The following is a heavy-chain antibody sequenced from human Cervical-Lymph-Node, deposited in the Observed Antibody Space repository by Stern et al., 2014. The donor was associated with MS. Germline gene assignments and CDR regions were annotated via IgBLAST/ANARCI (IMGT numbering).Heavy chain of an antibody. J-gene: IGHJ3*02. V-gene: IGHV4-30-4*01. CDR1: GASISSDDFY. Sequence: QLQLQESGPGLVKPSQTLSLTCTVSGASISSDDFYWSWIRQPPGKGLEWIGYIHHGGSTFYNPSLKSRVSMSLDMSKNRFSLKLTSVTAADTAVYFCAGPGVTPGAPPRLGVFDIWGQGTMVAVSS. CDR2: IHHGGST. D-gene: IGHD2-2*01. CDR3: AGPGVTPGAPPRLGVFDI.